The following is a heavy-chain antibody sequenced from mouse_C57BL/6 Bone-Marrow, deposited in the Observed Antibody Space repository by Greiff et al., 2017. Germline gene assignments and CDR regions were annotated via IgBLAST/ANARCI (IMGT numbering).Heavy chain of an antibody. J-gene: IGHJ4*01. CDR1: GYTFPSYW. CDR2: IAPNSGGT. V-gene: IGHV1-72*01. CDR3: ARDGNPYYYAMDY. D-gene: IGHD2-1*01. Sequence: QVQLQQPGAELVKPGASVKLSCKASGYTFPSYWMHWVKQRPGRGLEWIGRIAPNSGGTKYNEKFKSKATLTVDKPSSTAYMQLSSLTSEDSAVYYCARDGNPYYYAMDYWGQGTSVTVSS.